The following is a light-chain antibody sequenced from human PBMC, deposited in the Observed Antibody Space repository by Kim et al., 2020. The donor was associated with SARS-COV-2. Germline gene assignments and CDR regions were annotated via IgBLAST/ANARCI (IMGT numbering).Light chain of an antibody. CDR3: ATWDGSLNGWV. V-gene: IGLV1-44*01. CDR2: SNN. J-gene: IGLJ3*02. CDR1: SSNIGSNT. Sequence: GQRRTISGSGNSSNIGSNTVNWYQQLPGTAPKFLIYSNNQRPSGVPDRFSGSKSGTSASLAISGLQSEDEADYYCATWDGSLNGWVFGGGTQLTVL.